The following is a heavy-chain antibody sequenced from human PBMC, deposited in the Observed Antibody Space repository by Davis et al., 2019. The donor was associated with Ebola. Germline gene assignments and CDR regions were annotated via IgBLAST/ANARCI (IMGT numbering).Heavy chain of an antibody. CDR1: GGSISSGGYY. Sequence: SETLSLTCTVSGGSISSGGYYWSWIRQHPGKGLEWIGSISYSGRTSYNPSLESRVTISIDTSKNQLSLNLRSVTAADTAVYYCARSLATLFPPNFDFWGQGTLVTVSS. J-gene: IGHJ4*02. CDR2: ISYSGRT. D-gene: IGHD5-24*01. V-gene: IGHV4-31*03. CDR3: ARSLATLFPPNFDF.